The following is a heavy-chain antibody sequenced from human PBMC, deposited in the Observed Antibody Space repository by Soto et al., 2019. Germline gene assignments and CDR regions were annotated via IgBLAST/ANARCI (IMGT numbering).Heavy chain of an antibody. Sequence: PSETLSLTCTVSGGSIISGYWSWIRQPPGKGLEWIGYTSYSGNTNYNPSLKSRVTMSVDTPKNQFSLRLSSVTTADTAVYYCAGLRGYAGSPIDYWGQGTLVTVSS. D-gene: IGHD2-15*01. J-gene: IGHJ4*02. CDR1: GGSIISGY. V-gene: IGHV4-59*01. CDR3: AGLRGYAGSPIDY. CDR2: TSYSGNT.